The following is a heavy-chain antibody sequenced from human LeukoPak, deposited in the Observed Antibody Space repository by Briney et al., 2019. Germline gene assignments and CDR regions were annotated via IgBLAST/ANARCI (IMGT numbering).Heavy chain of an antibody. D-gene: IGHD3-22*01. J-gene: IGHJ4*02. CDR1: GFTFSSYA. CDR2: ISDSGGST. V-gene: IGHV3-23*01. CDR3: ARVADSSGYSTDF. Sequence: GGSLRLSCAASGFTFSSYAMSWVRQAPGKGLECVSAISDSGGSTYYANSVKGRFTISRDNSKNTLYLQMNSLRAEDTAVYYCARVADSSGYSTDFWGQGTLVTVSS.